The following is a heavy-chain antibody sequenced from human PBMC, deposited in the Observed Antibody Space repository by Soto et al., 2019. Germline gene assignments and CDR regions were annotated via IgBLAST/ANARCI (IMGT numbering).Heavy chain of an antibody. D-gene: IGHD6-19*01. CDR3: ARGRIAVALQVDFDI. CDR2: IWYDGSNK. V-gene: IGHV3-33*01. J-gene: IGHJ3*02. Sequence: LRLSCAASGFTFSSYGMHWVRQAPGKGLEWVAVIWYDGSNKYYADSVKGRFTISRDNSKNTLYLQMNSLRAEDTAVYYCARGRIAVALQVDFDIWGQGTMVAVSS. CDR1: GFTFSSYG.